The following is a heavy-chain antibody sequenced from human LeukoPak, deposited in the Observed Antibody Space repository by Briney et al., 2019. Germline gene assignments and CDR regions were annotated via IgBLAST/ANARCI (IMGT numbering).Heavy chain of an antibody. CDR3: AREKNSRGFHNRYSFDY. Sequence: SETLSLTCTVSGASITSGGHYWTWIRQHPGKGLEWIGNTYDSGSTYYNPSLKSRVTMSTDTSKNQFSLKVNSVTAADTAVYYCAREKNSRGFHNRYSFDYWGQGALVTVSS. J-gene: IGHJ4*02. V-gene: IGHV4-31*03. CDR2: TYDSGST. CDR1: GASITSGGHY. D-gene: IGHD2/OR15-2a*01.